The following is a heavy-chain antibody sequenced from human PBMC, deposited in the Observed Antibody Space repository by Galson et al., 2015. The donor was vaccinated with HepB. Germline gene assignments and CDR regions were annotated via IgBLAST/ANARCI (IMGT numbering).Heavy chain of an antibody. CDR1: GYSFTSYW. CDR2: IDPSDSYT. J-gene: IGHJ3*02. D-gene: IGHD2-15*01. CDR3: ARRRIVVVVAAHTPSDAFDI. Sequence: QSGAEVKKPGESLRISCKGSGYSFTSYWISWVRQMPGKGLEWMGRIDPSDSYTNYSPSFQGHVTISADKSISTAYLQWSSLKASDTAMYYCARRRIVVVVAAHTPSDAFDIWGQGTMVTVSS. V-gene: IGHV5-10-1*01.